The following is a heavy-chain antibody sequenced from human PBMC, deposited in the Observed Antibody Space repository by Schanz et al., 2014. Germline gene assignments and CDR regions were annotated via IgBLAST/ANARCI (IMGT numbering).Heavy chain of an antibody. CDR1: GFTFSKYW. CDR2: IKQDGSEK. D-gene: IGHD5-12*01. Sequence: EVQLVESGGGLVQPGGSLRLSCGGSGFTFSKYWMSWVRQAPGKGLEWVANIKQDGSEKYYVDAVKGRFTISRDNSRKSLYQQKNSLRTEDTAVDYCASPAEYSGYGTDFDFWGQGTLVTVSS. J-gene: IGHJ4*02. V-gene: IGHV3-7*02. CDR3: ASPAEYSGYGTDFDF.